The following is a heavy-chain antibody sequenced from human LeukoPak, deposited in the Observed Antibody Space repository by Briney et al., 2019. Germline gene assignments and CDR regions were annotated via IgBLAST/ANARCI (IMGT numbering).Heavy chain of an antibody. V-gene: IGHV4-4*07. D-gene: IGHD4-23*01. CDR3: ARDDYGGSPYYYYYMDV. CDR1: GGSISSYY. J-gene: IGHJ6*03. CDR2: IYTSGST. Sequence: SETLSLTCTLSGGSISSYYWSWIRQPAGKGPEWIGRIYTSGSTNYNPSLKSRVTMSVDTSKNQFSLKLSSVTAADTAVYYCARDDYGGSPYYYYYMDVWGKGTTVTVSS.